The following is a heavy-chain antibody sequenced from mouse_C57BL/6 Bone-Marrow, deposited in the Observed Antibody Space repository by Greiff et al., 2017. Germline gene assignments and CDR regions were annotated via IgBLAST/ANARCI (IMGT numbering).Heavy chain of an antibody. D-gene: IGHD1-1*01. CDR2: IDPSDSET. J-gene: IGHJ2*01. Sequence: VKLQQPGAELVRPGSSVKLSCKASGYTFTSYWMHWVKQRPIQGLEWIGNIDPSDSETHYNQKFKDKATLTVDKSSSTAYMQLSSLTSEDSAVYYCARSWYYYGSSYDFDYWGQGTTRTVSS. CDR1: GYTFTSYW. CDR3: ARSWYYYGSSYDFDY. V-gene: IGHV1-52*01.